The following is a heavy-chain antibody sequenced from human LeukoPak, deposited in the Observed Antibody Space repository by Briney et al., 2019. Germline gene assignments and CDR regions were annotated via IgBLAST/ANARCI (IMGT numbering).Heavy chain of an antibody. V-gene: IGHV3-48*04. CDR1: GFTFSSYS. CDR3: ARYRSVTTGKRFFDY. J-gene: IGHJ4*02. Sequence: PGGSLRLSCAASGFTFSSYSMNWVRQAPGKGLEWVSYISSSSSTIYYADSVKGRFTISRDNAKNSLYLQMNSLRGEDTAVYYCARYRSVTTGKRFFDYWGQGTLVTVSS. D-gene: IGHD4-17*01. CDR2: ISSSSSTI.